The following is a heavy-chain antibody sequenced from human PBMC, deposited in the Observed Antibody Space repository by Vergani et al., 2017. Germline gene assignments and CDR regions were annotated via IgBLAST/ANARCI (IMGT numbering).Heavy chain of an antibody. J-gene: IGHJ5*02. CDR3: ARQYTVEWLVKLGWIDP. CDR1: GASIRSSNYY. D-gene: IGHD6-19*01. CDR2: IYYSGST. V-gene: IGHV4-39*01. Sequence: QLQLQESGPGLVKPSATLSLTCSVSGASIRSSNYYWGWIPQPPGKGLEWIGSIYYSGSTYYNPSLNSRVTISVDTSKNQFPLKLSSVTAADTAVYFCARQYTVEWLVKLGWIDPWGQGILVTVSS.